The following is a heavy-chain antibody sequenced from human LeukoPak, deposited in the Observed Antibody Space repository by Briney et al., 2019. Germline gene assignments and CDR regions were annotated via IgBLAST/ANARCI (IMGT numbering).Heavy chain of an antibody. CDR2: IYSGGST. CDR3: ASSGYSYGYYFDY. D-gene: IGHD5-18*01. CDR1: GFTVSSNY. V-gene: IGHV3-53*01. J-gene: IGHJ4*02. Sequence: PGGSLRLSCAASGFTVSSNYMSWVRQAPGKGLEWVSVIYSGGSTYYADSVKGRFTISRDNSKNTLYLQMNSLRAEDTAVYYCASSGYSYGYYFDYWGQGTLVTVSS.